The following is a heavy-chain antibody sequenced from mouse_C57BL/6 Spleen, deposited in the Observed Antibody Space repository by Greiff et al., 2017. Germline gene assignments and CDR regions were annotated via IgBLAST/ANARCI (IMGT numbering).Heavy chain of an antibody. J-gene: IGHJ3*01. CDR1: GYSFTSYY. Sequence: VQVVESGPELVKPGASVKISCKASGYSFTSYYIHWVKQRPGQGLEWIGWIYPGSGNTKYNEKFKGKATLPADTSSSTAYMQLSSLTSEDSAVYYCARDYYGSSYLGFAYWGQGTLVTVSA. D-gene: IGHD1-1*01. CDR3: ARDYYGSSYLGFAY. V-gene: IGHV1-66*01. CDR2: IYPGSGNT.